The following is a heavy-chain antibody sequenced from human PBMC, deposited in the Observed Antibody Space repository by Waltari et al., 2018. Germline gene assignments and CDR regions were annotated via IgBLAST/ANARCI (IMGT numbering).Heavy chain of an antibody. CDR1: GGSFSGYY. D-gene: IGHD6-13*01. CDR2: INHSGST. V-gene: IGHV4-34*01. Sequence: QVQLQQWGAGLLKPSETLSLTCAVYGGSFSGYYWSWIRQPPGKGLEWIGEINHSGSTNYNPALKSRVTISVDTSKNQFSLKLSSVTAADTAVYYCARGLPQRHTGYSSSWYLVGDSYFDYWGQGTLVTVSS. CDR3: ARGLPQRHTGYSSSWYLVGDSYFDY. J-gene: IGHJ4*02.